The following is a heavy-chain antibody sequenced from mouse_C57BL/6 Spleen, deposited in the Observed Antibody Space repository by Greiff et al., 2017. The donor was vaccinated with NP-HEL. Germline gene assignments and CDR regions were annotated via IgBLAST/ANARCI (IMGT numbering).Heavy chain of an antibody. CDR1: GFTFSDFY. J-gene: IGHJ1*03. V-gene: IGHV7-1*01. Sequence: EVKVVESGGGLVQSGRSLRLSCATSGFTFSDFYMEWVRQAPGKGLEWIAASRNKANDYTTEYSASVKGRFIVSRDTSQSILYLQMNALRAEDTAIYYCARDAPGYFDVWGTGTTVTVSS. CDR2: SRNKANDYTT. CDR3: ARDAPGYFDV.